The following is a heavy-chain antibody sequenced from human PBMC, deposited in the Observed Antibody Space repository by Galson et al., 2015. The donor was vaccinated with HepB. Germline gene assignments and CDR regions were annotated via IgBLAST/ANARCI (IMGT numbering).Heavy chain of an antibody. D-gene: IGHD5-18*01. CDR2: IIPLFGTA. CDR3: AREADAGTGLVAPFDC. J-gene: IGHJ4*02. CDR1: GGTFRSYS. V-gene: IGHV1-69*13. Sequence: SVKVSCKASGGTFRSYSFSWVRQAPGQGLEWMGGIIPLFGTAKYAQKFQGRVATTADESTSTAYMELSSLRSEDTAVYYCAREADAGTGLVAPFDCWGQGTLVTVSS.